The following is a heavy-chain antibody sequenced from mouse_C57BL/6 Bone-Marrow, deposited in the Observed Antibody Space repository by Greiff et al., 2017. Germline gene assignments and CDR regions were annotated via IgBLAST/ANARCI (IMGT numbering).Heavy chain of an antibody. Sequence: LVEPGASVKISCKASGYSFTDYNTNWVKQSNGKSLEWIGVINPNYGTTSYNQKFKGKATLTVDQSSSTAYMQLNSLTSEDSAVYYCARGDGYWFDYWGQGTTLTVSS. CDR3: ARGDGYWFDY. D-gene: IGHD2-3*01. J-gene: IGHJ2*01. CDR2: INPNYGTT. CDR1: GYSFTDYN. V-gene: IGHV1-39*01.